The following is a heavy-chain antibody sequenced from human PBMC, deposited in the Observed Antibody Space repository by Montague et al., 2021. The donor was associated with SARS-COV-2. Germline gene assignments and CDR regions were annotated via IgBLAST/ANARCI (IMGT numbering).Heavy chain of an antibody. CDR1: GGSISDYY. D-gene: IGHD5-12*01. Sequence: SETLSLTCSVSGGSISDYYWNWIRQPPGKGLEWIGYIYYNTGNTNYNPSLQSQVTISLDTSKNQFSLNLRSVTAADTALYLWARGTGYDYYFDCWGLGTLVTVSS. CDR3: ARGTGYDYYFDC. CDR2: IYYNTGNT. V-gene: IGHV4-59*01. J-gene: IGHJ4*02.